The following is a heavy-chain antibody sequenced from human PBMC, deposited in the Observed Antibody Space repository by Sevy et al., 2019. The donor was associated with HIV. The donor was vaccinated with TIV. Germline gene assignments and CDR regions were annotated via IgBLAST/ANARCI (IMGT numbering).Heavy chain of an antibody. D-gene: IGHD6-13*01. Sequence: SETLSLTCAVYGGSFSGYYWSWIRQPPGKGLEWIGEINHSGSTNYNPSLKSRVTISVDTSKNQCSLKLSSVTAADTAVYYCARLEIAAAGNNWFDPWGQGTLVTVSS. V-gene: IGHV4-34*01. CDR3: ARLEIAAAGNNWFDP. CDR1: GGSFSGYY. CDR2: INHSGST. J-gene: IGHJ5*02.